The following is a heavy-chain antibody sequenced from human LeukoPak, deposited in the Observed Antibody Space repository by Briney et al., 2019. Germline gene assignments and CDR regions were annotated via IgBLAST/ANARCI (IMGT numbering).Heavy chain of an antibody. V-gene: IGHV4-39*01. D-gene: IGHD3-16*01. Sequence: SETLSLTCTVSGGSISSYYWGWIRQPPGKGLEWIGSIYYSGSTYNNPSLKSRVTIFVDTSKNQFSLKLSSVTAADTAVYYCARQGGVLYYFDYWGQGTLVTVSS. CDR3: ARQGGVLYYFDY. CDR1: GGSISSYY. CDR2: IYYSGST. J-gene: IGHJ4*02.